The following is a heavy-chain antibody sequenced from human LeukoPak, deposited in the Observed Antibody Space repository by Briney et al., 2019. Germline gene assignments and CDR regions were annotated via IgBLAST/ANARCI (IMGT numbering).Heavy chain of an antibody. J-gene: IGHJ4*02. CDR1: GSTFNIYA. V-gene: IGHV3-33*01. CDR3: ARGGGVDSAMALDY. CDR2: IYYDGSVK. Sequence: GRSLRLSCAASGSTFNIYAMHWVRQAPGQGLEWVAIIYYDGSVKYYADSVKGRFTISRDSSKNTVYLIMNRLRADDTAVYYCARGGGVDSAMALDYWGQGTLVAVSS. D-gene: IGHD5-18*01.